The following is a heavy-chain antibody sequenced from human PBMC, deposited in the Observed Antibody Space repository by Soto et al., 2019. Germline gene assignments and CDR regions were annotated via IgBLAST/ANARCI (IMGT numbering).Heavy chain of an antibody. Sequence: QLVQSGAEVKKPGASVKVSCKTSGYTFTSYGVSWVRQAPGQGLEWMGWISAYNGNTKYAQKLQGRVTMTTDTATSTAYMELRSLKTDDTAVYYGARDSASGLHYLDSWGQGTLVTVSS. V-gene: IGHV1-18*01. CDR2: ISAYNGNT. CDR3: ARDSASGLHYLDS. CDR1: GYTFTSYG. J-gene: IGHJ4*02. D-gene: IGHD6-25*01.